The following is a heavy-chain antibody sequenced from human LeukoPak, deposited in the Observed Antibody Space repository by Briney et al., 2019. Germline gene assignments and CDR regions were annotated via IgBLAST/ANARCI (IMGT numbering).Heavy chain of an antibody. J-gene: IGHJ4*02. CDR2: INHSGST. CDR1: GGSFSGYY. CDR3: ARHYGDFTYYFDY. Sequence: SETLSLTCAVYGGSFSGYYWSWIRQPPGKGLEWIGEINHSGSTNYNPSLKSRVTISVDTSKNQFSLKLSSVTAADTAVYYCARHYGDFTYYFDYWGQGTLVTVSS. V-gene: IGHV4-34*01. D-gene: IGHD4-17*01.